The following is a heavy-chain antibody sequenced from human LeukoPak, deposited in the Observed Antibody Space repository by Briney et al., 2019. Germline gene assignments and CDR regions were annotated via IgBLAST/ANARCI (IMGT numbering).Heavy chain of an antibody. J-gene: IGHJ4*02. CDR2: VDPEEGET. CDR1: GYIXNEIS. Sequence: ASLKVSCKVSGYIXNEISIHGVRQAPGKGLEWMGGVDPEEGETIYAQKFQGRVTMTEDTSTETAYLEVSSLRSDDTAVYYCARDLYSGTYWYFESWGQGTPVTVSS. CDR3: ARDLYSGTYWYFES. D-gene: IGHD1-26*01. V-gene: IGHV1-24*01.